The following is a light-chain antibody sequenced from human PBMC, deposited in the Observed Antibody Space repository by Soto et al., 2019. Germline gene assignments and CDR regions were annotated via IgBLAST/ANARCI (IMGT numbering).Light chain of an antibody. CDR1: QSVSSY. J-gene: IGKJ2*01. CDR2: DAS. CDR3: QQRSNWPPVYP. Sequence: EIVLTQSPATLSLSPGERATLSCRASQSVSSYLAWYQQKPGQAPRLLIYDASNRATGIPARFSGSGSGTDFPLTSSRLEPEDFAVYYWQQRSNWPPVYPFGQGTKLEIK. V-gene: IGKV3-11*01.